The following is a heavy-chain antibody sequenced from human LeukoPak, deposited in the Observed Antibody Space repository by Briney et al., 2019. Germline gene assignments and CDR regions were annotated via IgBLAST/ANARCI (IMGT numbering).Heavy chain of an antibody. V-gene: IGHV3-7*03. CDR1: GFTSSSYW. D-gene: IGHD6-19*01. CDR3: ARSLRYDYSSGSGDV. CDR2: IKQDGSEK. Sequence: GGSLRLSCAASGFTSSSYWMSWVRQAPGKGLEWVANIKQDGSEKYYVDSVKGRFTISRDNAKNSLYLQMNSLRAEDTAVYYCARSLRYDYSSGSGDVWGKGTTVTVSS. J-gene: IGHJ6*04.